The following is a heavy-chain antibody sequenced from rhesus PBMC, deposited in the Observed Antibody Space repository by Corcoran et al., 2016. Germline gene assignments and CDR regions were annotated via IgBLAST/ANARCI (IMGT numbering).Heavy chain of an antibody. CDR3: VTSPHSGGNYVGRFAV. Sequence: QVQLQESGPGLVKPSETLSLTCAVFGGSISSYYWSLIRQSLGKGAEWVGRISGAAKTTSYCTAHPSRPTVSRDTSKNTVFLTLTSLTAADTAVYYCVTSPHSGGNYVGRFAVWGPGVLVTVSP. CDR1: GGSISSYY. D-gene: IGHD1-44*01. J-gene: IGHJ5-1*01. CDR2: ISGAAKTT. V-gene: IGHV4-147*01.